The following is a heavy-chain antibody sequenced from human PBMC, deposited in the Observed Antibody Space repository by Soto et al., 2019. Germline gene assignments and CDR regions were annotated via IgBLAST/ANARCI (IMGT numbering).Heavy chain of an antibody. D-gene: IGHD6-6*01. J-gene: IGHJ6*03. CDR3: ARGGSSPPYYYYYHMEV. CDR2: IYYSGST. Sequence: PSETLSLTCTASGGSISSYYWSWIRQPPGKGLEWIGYIYYSGSTNYNPSLKSRVTISVDTSKNQFSLKLSSVTAADTAVYYCARGGSSPPYYYYYHMEVWGKGTPVTVPS. V-gene: IGHV4-59*08. CDR1: GGSISSYY.